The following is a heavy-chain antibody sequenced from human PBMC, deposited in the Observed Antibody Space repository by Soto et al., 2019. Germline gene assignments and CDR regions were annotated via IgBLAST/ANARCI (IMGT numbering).Heavy chain of an antibody. CDR1: GGTFRSNA. D-gene: IGHD3-10*01. CDR3: SCLPSCYDGSGCGIDV. Sequence: QVQLVQSGAEVKKPGSSVKVSCKASGGTFRSNAISWVRQAPGQGLEWMGGIIPIFGTTNYAQKFQGRVTIAADDSAGTANTDLSGLRTHDTAVYYCSCLPSCYDGSGCGIDVWGQGTRVTVSS. V-gene: IGHV1-69*01. CDR2: IIPIFGTT. J-gene: IGHJ6*02.